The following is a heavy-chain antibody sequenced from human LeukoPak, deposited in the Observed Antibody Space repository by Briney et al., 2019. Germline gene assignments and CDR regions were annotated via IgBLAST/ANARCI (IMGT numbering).Heavy chain of an antibody. V-gene: IGHV3-30*02. CDR2: IRYDGSNK. CDR3: AKDAQLLLWFGELSYFDY. CDR1: GFSFTSYN. Sequence: PGTSLRLSCAASGFSFTSYNFHWVRQAPGKGLEWVAFIRYDGSNKYYADSVKGRFTISRDNSKNTLYLQMNSLRAEDTAVYYCAKDAQLLLWFGELSYFDYWGQGTLVTVSS. D-gene: IGHD3-10*01. J-gene: IGHJ4*02.